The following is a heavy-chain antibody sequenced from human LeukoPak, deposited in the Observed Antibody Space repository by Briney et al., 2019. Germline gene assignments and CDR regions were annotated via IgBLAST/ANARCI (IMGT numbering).Heavy chain of an antibody. J-gene: IGHJ6*02. Sequence: HPGGSLRLSCAASGFTFSNYAMSWVRQAPGKGLEWVSVISGSGATTDHADSVMGRFTISRDNSKNTLYLQLDSLRADDTAVYFCAKGLWGAYYYGMDVWDQGTTVTVSS. CDR1: GFTFSNYA. CDR3: AKGLWGAYYYGMDV. CDR2: ISGSGATT. V-gene: IGHV3-23*01. D-gene: IGHD3-16*01.